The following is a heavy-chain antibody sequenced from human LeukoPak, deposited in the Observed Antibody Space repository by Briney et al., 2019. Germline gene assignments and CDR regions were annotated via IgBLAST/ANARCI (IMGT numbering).Heavy chain of an antibody. CDR1: GFTVSSNY. Sequence: PGGSLRLSCAASGFTVSSNYMSWIRQAPGKGLEGVSVLYSGGTTYYADSVKGRFTISRDNSKNTLYLQMNSLRAEDTAVYYCARDGRSSAGINWFDPWGQGTLVTVSS. D-gene: IGHD6-6*01. CDR3: ARDGRSSAGINWFDP. J-gene: IGHJ5*02. CDR2: LYSGGTT. V-gene: IGHV3-66*01.